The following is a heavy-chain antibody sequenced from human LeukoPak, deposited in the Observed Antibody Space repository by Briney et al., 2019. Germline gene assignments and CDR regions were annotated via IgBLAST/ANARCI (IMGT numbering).Heavy chain of an antibody. CDR2: INPNSGGT. D-gene: IGHD2-15*01. CDR1: GYTFTGYY. V-gene: IGHV1-2*02. CDR3: ARPYCSGASCYFAFDI. J-gene: IGHJ3*02. Sequence: ASVKVSCKASGYTFTGYYMHWVRQAPGQGLEWMGWINPNSGGTNYAQKFQGRVTMTRDTSISTAYMELSRLRSDDTAVYYCARPYCSGASCYFAFDIWGQGTMVTVSS.